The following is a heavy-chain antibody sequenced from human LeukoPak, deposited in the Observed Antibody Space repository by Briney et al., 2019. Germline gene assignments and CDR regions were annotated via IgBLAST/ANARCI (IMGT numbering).Heavy chain of an antibody. Sequence: GGSLRLSCAASGFTFSSYSMNWVRPAPGKGLEWVSAISGSGGSTYYADSVKGRFTISRDNSKNTLYLQMNSLRAEDTAVYYCAKTGDYDFWSGYRRFDYWGQGTLVTVSS. V-gene: IGHV3-23*01. CDR2: ISGSGGST. J-gene: IGHJ4*02. CDR3: AKTGDYDFWSGYRRFDY. D-gene: IGHD3-3*01. CDR1: GFTFSSYS.